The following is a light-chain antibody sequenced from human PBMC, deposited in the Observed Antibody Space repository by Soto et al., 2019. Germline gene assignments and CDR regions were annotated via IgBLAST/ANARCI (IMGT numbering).Light chain of an antibody. CDR3: QQYKNWPPNT. CDR1: QRVSSK. V-gene: IGKV3-15*01. CDR2: GAS. Sequence: EIVMTQSPATLSASPGERATLSCRASQRVSSKLAWYQQKPGQAPRLLIYGASTRATGIPARFSGSGSGTEFTLTISILQSEDFALYYCQQYKNWPPNTFGQGTKVEIK. J-gene: IGKJ1*01.